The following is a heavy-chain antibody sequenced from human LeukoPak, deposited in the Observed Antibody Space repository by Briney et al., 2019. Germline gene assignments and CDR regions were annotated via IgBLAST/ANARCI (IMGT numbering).Heavy chain of an antibody. CDR1: GFTFSSYD. V-gene: IGHV3-13*01. CDR3: ARRMGVYGSFDY. D-gene: IGHD3-10*01. CDR2: IDTAGDT. Sequence: PGGSLRLSCAASGFTFSSYDMHWVRHVTGKGLEWVSGIDTAGDTYYVGSGKGRFTISRENAKNSLYLQMNSLRAGDTAVYYCARRMGVYGSFDYWGQGTLVTVSS. J-gene: IGHJ4*02.